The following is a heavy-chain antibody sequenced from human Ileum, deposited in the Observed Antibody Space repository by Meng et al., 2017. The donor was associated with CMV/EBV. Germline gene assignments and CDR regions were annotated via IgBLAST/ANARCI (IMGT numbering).Heavy chain of an antibody. CDR1: GYTFTGYY. Sequence: ASVKVSCKASGYTFTGYYMHWVRQAPGQGLEWMGWINPNSGGTNYAQKFQGRVTMTRDTSISTAYMELSRLRSDDTAVYYCARDLRAPRITMIVAAGYWGQGTLVTSPQ. D-gene: IGHD3-22*01. CDR3: ARDLRAPRITMIVAAGY. V-gene: IGHV1-2*02. J-gene: IGHJ4*02. CDR2: INPNSGGT.